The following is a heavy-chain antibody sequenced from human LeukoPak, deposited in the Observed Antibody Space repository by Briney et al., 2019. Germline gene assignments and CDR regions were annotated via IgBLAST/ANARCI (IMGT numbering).Heavy chain of an antibody. CDR3: AREGGTTVLTNWFDP. D-gene: IGHD4-11*01. J-gene: IGHJ5*02. CDR2: INPSGGST. V-gene: IGHV1-46*01. CDR1: GYTFTSYY. Sequence: ASVKVSCKASGYTFTSYYMHWVRQAPGQGLEWMGIINPSGGSTSYAQKFQGRVTMTRDTSTSTVYMELSSLRSEDTAVYYCAREGGTTVLTNWFDPWGQGTLVTVSS.